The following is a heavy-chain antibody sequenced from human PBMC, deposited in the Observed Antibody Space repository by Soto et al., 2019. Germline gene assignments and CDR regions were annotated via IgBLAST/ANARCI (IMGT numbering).Heavy chain of an antibody. CDR3: ASRYNWNYGYYYYYGMDV. V-gene: IGHV1-2*02. CDR2: GGT. Sequence: GGTNYAQKFQGRVTMTRDTSISTAYMELSRLRSDDTAVYYCASRYNWNYGYYYYYGMDVWGQGTTVTVSS. J-gene: IGHJ6*02. D-gene: IGHD1-7*01.